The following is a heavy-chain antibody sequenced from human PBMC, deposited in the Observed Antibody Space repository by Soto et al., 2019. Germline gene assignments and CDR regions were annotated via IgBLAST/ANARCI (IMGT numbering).Heavy chain of an antibody. Sequence: SETLSLTCTVSAASFSKYYWSWIRQPPGKGLEWIGSIYFNGNTNYNPPLKRRVTISIDTSKKQISLNLTSVTDADTAVYYCASVTFGGVVLAHWGQGTLVTVSS. CDR3: ASVTFGGVVLAH. V-gene: IGHV4-59*01. D-gene: IGHD3-16*01. CDR1: AASFSKYY. J-gene: IGHJ4*02. CDR2: IYFNGNT.